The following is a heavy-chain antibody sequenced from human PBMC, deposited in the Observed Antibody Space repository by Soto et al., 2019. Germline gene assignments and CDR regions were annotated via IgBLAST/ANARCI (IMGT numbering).Heavy chain of an antibody. Sequence: GGSLRLSCAASGFTFSSYGMHWVRQAPGKGLEWVAVIWYDGSNKYYADSVKGRFTISRDNSKNTLYLQMNSLRAEDTAVYYCARRLAYCGGDCYDAFDIWGQGTMVTVSS. CDR1: GFTFSSYG. CDR2: IWYDGSNK. D-gene: IGHD2-21*02. V-gene: IGHV3-33*01. J-gene: IGHJ3*02. CDR3: ARRLAYCGGDCYDAFDI.